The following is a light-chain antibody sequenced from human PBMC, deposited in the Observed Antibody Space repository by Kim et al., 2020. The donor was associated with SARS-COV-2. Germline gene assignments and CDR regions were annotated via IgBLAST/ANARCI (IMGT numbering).Light chain of an antibody. V-gene: IGLV2-8*01. Sequence: QSALTQPPSASGSPGQSVTISCTGTSRDVGGYNYVSWFQQHPGKAPKLMIYEVSKRLSGVPDRFSGSKSGNTASLTVSGLQAEEEADYYCSSYGGSNNLLFGPGTQLTVL. CDR1: SRDVGGYNY. CDR3: SSYGGSNNLL. J-gene: IGLJ2*01. CDR2: EVS.